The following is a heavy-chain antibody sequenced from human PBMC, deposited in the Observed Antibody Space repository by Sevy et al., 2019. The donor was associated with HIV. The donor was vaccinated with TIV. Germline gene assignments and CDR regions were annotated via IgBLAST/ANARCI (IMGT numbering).Heavy chain of an antibody. V-gene: IGHV4-34*01. CDR3: ARRLRYFDWLSTPLFYYYGMDV. J-gene: IGHJ6*02. D-gene: IGHD3-9*01. CDR2: INHSGST. Sequence: SETLSLTCAVYGGSFSGYYWSWIRQPPGKGLEWIGEINHSGSTNYNPSLKSRVTISVDTSKNQFSLKLSSVTAADTAVYYCARRLRYFDWLSTPLFYYYGMDVWGQGTTVTVSS. CDR1: GGSFSGYY.